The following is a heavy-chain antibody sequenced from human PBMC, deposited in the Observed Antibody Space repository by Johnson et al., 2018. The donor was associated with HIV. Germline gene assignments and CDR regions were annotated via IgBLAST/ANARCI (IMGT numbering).Heavy chain of an antibody. CDR3: ARGGSSGYYDAFDI. CDR1: GFKYA. V-gene: IGHV3-74*02. CDR2: TPGGDGGT. Sequence: VQLVESGGGLVQPGGSLRPSCAASGFKYAASGLAFSNYAVQWVSHTPGGDGGTSFADSVRGRFTISRDNAKNTLYVPMTSLRVEDTAVYYCARGGSSGYYDAFDIWGQGTMVTVSS. D-gene: IGHD3-22*01. J-gene: IGHJ3*02.